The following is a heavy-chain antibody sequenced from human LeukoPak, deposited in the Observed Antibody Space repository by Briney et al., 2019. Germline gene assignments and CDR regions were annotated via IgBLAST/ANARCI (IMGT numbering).Heavy chain of an antibody. J-gene: IGHJ4*02. CDR3: AKVGIAVAGFTFDY. CDR1: GFTFSGYA. CDR2: ISGSGGST. Sequence: GGSVRLSCAASGFTFSGYAISWVRQAPGKGLEWVSAISGSGGSTYYADSVKGRFTISRDNSKNTLYLQMNSLRAEDTAVYYCAKVGIAVAGFTFDYWGQGTLVTVSS. V-gene: IGHV3-23*01. D-gene: IGHD6-19*01.